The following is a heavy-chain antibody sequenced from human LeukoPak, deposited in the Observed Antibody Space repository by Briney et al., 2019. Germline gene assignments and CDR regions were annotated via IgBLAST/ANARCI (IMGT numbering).Heavy chain of an antibody. Sequence: SETLSLTCAVYGASLSGYYWSWIRQPPGKGLEWIGEINHSGSTNYNPSLKSRVTISVDTSKNQFSLKLSSVTAADTAVYYCARGRHYGGNSGYFDYWGQGTLVTVSS. V-gene: IGHV4-34*01. CDR2: INHSGST. CDR1: GASLSGYY. J-gene: IGHJ4*02. D-gene: IGHD4-23*01. CDR3: ARGRHYGGNSGYFDY.